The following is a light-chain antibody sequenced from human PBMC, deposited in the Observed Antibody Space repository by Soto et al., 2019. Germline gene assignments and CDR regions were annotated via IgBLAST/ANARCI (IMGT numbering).Light chain of an antibody. CDR3: AAWDDSLNVWV. CDR2: SND. CDR1: SSDIGSNT. V-gene: IGLV1-44*01. J-gene: IGLJ3*02. Sequence: QSVLTQPPSASGTPGQRVTISCSGSSSDIGSNTVNWYQQLPGTAPKLLIYSNDQWPSGVPDRFSGSKSGTSASLAISGLHAEDEADYYCAAWDDSLNVWVFGGGTQLTV.